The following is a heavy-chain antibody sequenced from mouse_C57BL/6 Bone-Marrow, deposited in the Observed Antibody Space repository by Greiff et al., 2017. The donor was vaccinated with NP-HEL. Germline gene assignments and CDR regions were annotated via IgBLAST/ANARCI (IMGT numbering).Heavy chain of an antibody. CDR3: ARRIYYYGSSPYAMDY. D-gene: IGHD1-1*01. Sequence: QVQLQQSGAELVKPGASVKISCKASGYAFSSYWMNWVKQRPGKGLEWIGQIYPGDGDTNYNGKFKGKATLTADKSSSTAYMQLSSLTSEDSAVYFCARRIYYYGSSPYAMDYWGQGTSVTVSS. CDR1: GYAFSSYW. J-gene: IGHJ4*01. V-gene: IGHV1-80*01. CDR2: IYPGDGDT.